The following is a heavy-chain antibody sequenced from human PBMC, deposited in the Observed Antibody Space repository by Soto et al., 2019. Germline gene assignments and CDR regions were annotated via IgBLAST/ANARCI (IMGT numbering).Heavy chain of an antibody. V-gene: IGHV1-69*12. Sequence: QVQLVQSGAEVKKPGSSVKVSCKASGGTFSSYAISWVRQAPGQGLEWMGGIIPIFGTANYAQKFQGRVTXXAXEXXSTAYMELSSLRSEDTAVYYCARAPCGGNDPWFDPWGQGTLVTVSS. D-gene: IGHD2-15*01. CDR1: GGTFSSYA. CDR3: ARAPCGGNDPWFDP. CDR2: IIPIFGTA. J-gene: IGHJ5*02.